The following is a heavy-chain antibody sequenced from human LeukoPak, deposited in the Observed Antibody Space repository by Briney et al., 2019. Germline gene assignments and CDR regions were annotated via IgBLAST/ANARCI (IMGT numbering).Heavy chain of an antibody. CDR1: GYSINRDYH. CDR2: IYHSGST. J-gene: IGHJ6*02. V-gene: IGHV4-38-2*02. D-gene: IGHD3-10*01. CDR3: ARGRGDGPYCYGMDV. Sequence: SETLSLTCIVSGYSINRDYHWAWIRQPPGKGLEWIGYIYHSGSTYYNPSLKSRVTISVDRSKNQFSLKLSSVTAADTAVYYCARGRGDGPYCYGMDVWGQGTTVTVSS.